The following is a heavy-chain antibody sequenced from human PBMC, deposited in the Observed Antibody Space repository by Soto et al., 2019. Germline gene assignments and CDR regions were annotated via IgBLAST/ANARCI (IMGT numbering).Heavy chain of an antibody. J-gene: IGHJ4*02. D-gene: IGHD3-22*01. CDR1: GYTYTRYN. CDR2: INVGNGNT. CDR3: ATPQDYDGCLDS. Sequence: ASVKVSCQPPGYTYTRYNIHWVRQAPGQRLEWMGWINVGNGNTRYSQKFQGRLTLTRDTPGNTAYLELNSLISEDTAVYYCATPQDYDGCLDSWGQGTLVTVS. V-gene: IGHV1-3*01.